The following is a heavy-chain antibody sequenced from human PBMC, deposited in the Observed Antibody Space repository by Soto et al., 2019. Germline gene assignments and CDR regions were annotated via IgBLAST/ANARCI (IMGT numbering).Heavy chain of an antibody. CDR2: IYSGGTT. V-gene: IGHV3-53*01. CDR1: GFTVSSNY. Sequence: EVQLVESGGGLIQPGGSLRLSCAASGFTVSSNYMSWVRQAPGKGLEWVSTIYSGGTTYYAGSVKGRFTISRDNSKNTLYLQMNSLRAEDTAVYYCAREPSNYGDSHPWGQGALVTVSS. D-gene: IGHD4-17*01. J-gene: IGHJ5*02. CDR3: AREPSNYGDSHP.